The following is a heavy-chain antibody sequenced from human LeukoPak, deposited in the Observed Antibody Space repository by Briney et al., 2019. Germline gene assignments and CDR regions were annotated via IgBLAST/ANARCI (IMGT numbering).Heavy chain of an antibody. J-gene: IGHJ4*02. Sequence: GESLKISCKGSGDSFTYFWIGWVRQMPGKGLEGMGIIYPRDSDTRYSPSFQGQVTLSADKSITTAYLQWSSLKASDTAIYYCARSSRLHSFDYWGQGTQVTVSS. D-gene: IGHD2-2*01. CDR3: ARSSRLHSFDY. V-gene: IGHV5-51*01. CDR1: GDSFTYFW. CDR2: IYPRDSDT.